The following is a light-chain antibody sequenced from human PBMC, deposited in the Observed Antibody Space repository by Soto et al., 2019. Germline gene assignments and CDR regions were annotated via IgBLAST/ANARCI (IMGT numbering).Light chain of an antibody. Sequence: QSALTQPPSVSGSPGQSVTISCTGTSSNIVHADRVSCYQQSPGTAPKLMIYEVNNAPSVVPDRFSGSKSGNTASLTISGIQPENEADYYCTSTTTKYFVILFGGGTKLTVL. J-gene: IGLJ2*01. CDR3: TSTTTKYFVIL. V-gene: IGLV2-18*02. CDR2: EVN. CDR1: SSNIVHADR.